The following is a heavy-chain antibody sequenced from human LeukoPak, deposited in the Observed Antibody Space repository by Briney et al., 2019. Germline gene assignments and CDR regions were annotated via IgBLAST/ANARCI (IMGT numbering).Heavy chain of an antibody. Sequence: ASVKVSCKASGGTFSSYAISWVRQATGQGLEWMGWMNPNSGNTGYAQKFQGRVTMTRNTSISTAYMELSSLRSEDTAVYYCARGAPYGDYVWFDPWGQGTLVTVSS. CDR1: GGTFSSYA. V-gene: IGHV1-8*02. CDR3: ARGAPYGDYVWFDP. D-gene: IGHD4-17*01. J-gene: IGHJ5*02. CDR2: MNPNSGNT.